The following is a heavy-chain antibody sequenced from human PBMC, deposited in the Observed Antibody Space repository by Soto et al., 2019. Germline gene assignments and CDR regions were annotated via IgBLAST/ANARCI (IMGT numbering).Heavy chain of an antibody. V-gene: IGHV4-59*01. CDR2: VLYSGST. Sequence: PSETLSLTCAVSGGSITSYFWSWIRQPPGKGLEWIGYVLYSGSTKYNPSLKSRVTISVDTSKNQFSLKLSSVTAADTAVYYCARVVSYSNSWYYFDYWGQGTLVTAPQ. CDR1: GGSITSYF. D-gene: IGHD6-13*01. J-gene: IGHJ4*02. CDR3: ARVVSYSNSWYYFDY.